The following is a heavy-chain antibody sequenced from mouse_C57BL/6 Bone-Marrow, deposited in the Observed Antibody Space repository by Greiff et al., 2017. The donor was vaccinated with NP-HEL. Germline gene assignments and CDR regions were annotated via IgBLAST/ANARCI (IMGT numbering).Heavy chain of an antibody. CDR3: AVFITTVRWYFDV. CDR2: IDPEDGET. Sequence: EVKLMESGAELVKPGASVKLSCTASGFNIKDYYMHWVKQRTEQGLEWIGRIDPEDGETKYAPKFQGKATITADTSSNTAYLQLSSLTSEDTAVYYCAVFITTVRWYFDVWGTGTTVTVSS. CDR1: GFNIKDYY. J-gene: IGHJ1*03. D-gene: IGHD1-1*01. V-gene: IGHV14-2*01.